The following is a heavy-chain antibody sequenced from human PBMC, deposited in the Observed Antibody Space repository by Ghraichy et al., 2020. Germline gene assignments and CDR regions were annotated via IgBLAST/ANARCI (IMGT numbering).Heavy chain of an antibody. J-gene: IGHJ4*02. D-gene: IGHD6-13*01. CDR1: GFTFSSYA. CDR3: AKAGFSGIAAAGHDY. Sequence: GGSLRLSCAASGFTFSSYAMSWVRQAPGKGLEWVSAISGSGGSTYYADSVKGRFTISRDNSKNTLYLQMNSLRAEDTAVYYCAKAGFSGIAAAGHDYWGQGTLVTVSS. V-gene: IGHV3-23*01. CDR2: ISGSGGST.